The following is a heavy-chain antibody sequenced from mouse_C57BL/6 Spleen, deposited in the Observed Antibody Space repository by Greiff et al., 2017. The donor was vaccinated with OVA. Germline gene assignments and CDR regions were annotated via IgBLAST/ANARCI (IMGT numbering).Heavy chain of an antibody. V-gene: IGHV1-50*01. Sequence: QVQLQQSGAELVKPGASVKLSCKASGYTFTSYWMQWVKQRPGQGLEWIGEIDPSDSYTNYNQKFKGKATLTVDTSSSTAYMQLSSLTSEDSAVYYCARLSLHHAMDYWGQGTSVTVSS. D-gene: IGHD2-1*01. CDR2: IDPSDSYT. J-gene: IGHJ4*01. CDR1: GYTFTSYW. CDR3: ARLSLHHAMDY.